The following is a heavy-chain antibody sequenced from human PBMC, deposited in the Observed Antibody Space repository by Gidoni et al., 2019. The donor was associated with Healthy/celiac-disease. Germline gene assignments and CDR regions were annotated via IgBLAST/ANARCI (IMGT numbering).Heavy chain of an antibody. J-gene: IGHJ6*02. CDR1: GYTFTSYA. Sequence: QVQLVQSGAEVKKPGASVKVSCKASGYTFTSYAMHWVRQAPGQRLEWMGWINAGNGNTKYSQKFQGRVTITRDTSASTAYMELSSLRSEDTAVYYCARDPKDYGDYYYYYGMDVWGQGTTVTVSS. CDR3: ARDPKDYGDYYYYYGMDV. V-gene: IGHV1-3*01. CDR2: INAGNGNT. D-gene: IGHD4-17*01.